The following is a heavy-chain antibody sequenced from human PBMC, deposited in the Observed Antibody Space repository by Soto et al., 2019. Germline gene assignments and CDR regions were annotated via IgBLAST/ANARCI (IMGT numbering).Heavy chain of an antibody. CDR3: ASESSAAGTGWFDT. J-gene: IGHJ5*02. CDR2: MNPNSGNT. D-gene: IGHD6-13*01. V-gene: IGHV1-8*01. Sequence: QVQLVQSGAEVKKPGASVKVSCKASGYTFTSYDINWVRQATGQGLEWMGWMNPNSGNTGYAQKFQGRVTMTRNTSQSTAYMELSSLRSEDTAVYYCASESSAAGTGWFDTWGQGTLVTGSS. CDR1: GYTFTSYD.